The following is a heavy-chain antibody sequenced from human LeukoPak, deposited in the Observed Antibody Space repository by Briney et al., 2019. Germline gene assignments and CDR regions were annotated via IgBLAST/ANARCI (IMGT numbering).Heavy chain of an antibody. D-gene: IGHD6-6*01. CDR2: IIPIFGTA. V-gene: IGHV1-69*05. CDR1: GGTFSSYA. Sequence: SVKVSCKASGGTFSSYAISWVRQAPGQGLEWMGGIIPIFGTANYAQKFQGRVTITTDESTSTAYMELSSLRSEDTAVYYCARVQRYSSSSGNWFDPWGQGTLVTVSS. CDR3: ARVQRYSSSSGNWFDP. J-gene: IGHJ5*02.